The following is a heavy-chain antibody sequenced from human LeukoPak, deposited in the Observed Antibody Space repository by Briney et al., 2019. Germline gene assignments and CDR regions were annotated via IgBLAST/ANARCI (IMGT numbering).Heavy chain of an antibody. D-gene: IGHD4-17*01. CDR3: AKSKTVTTEFDH. Sequence: PGGSLRLSCSASGFTFDAYALHWVGQVPGRALEWVSGISWNSGSIGYADSVKGRFTISRDNAKNSLYLQMNSLRAEDMALYYCAKSKTVTTEFDHWGQGTLVTVSS. J-gene: IGHJ4*02. CDR2: ISWNSGSI. CDR1: GFTFDAYA. V-gene: IGHV3-9*03.